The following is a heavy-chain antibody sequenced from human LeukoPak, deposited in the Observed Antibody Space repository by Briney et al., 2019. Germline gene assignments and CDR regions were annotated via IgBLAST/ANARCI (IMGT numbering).Heavy chain of an antibody. CDR2: IYPGDSDT. Sequence: GESLKISCKGSGYSFTSYWVGWVRQMPGKGLEWMGIIYPGDSDTRYSPSFQSQVTISADKSISTAYLQWSSLKASDTAMYYCARLTMVRGVIIESYWGQGTLVTVSS. V-gene: IGHV5-51*01. J-gene: IGHJ4*02. CDR3: ARLTMVRGVIIESY. CDR1: GYSFTSYW. D-gene: IGHD3-10*01.